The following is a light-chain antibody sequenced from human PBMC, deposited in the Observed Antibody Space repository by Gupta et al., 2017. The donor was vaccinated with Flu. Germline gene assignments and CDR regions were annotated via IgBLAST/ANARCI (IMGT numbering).Light chain of an antibody. CDR3: RQELQTPRT. V-gene: IGKV2-28*01. J-gene: IGKJ1*01. CDR1: QSRRHRNGYKY. Sequence: VTPGEPASIYCSSSQSRRHRNGYKYLDWYRQKPGQAPQLLIYFGSKRASGVPDRFSGSGSGTDFTLKIRRGEAEDVGVYYCRQELQTPRTFGEGTKVEIK. CDR2: FGS.